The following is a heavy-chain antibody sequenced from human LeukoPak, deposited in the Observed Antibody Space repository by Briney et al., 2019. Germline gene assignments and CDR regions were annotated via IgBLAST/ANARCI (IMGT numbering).Heavy chain of an antibody. CDR3: ARVRGSSWTFNWFDP. Sequence: KASETLSLTCTVSGGSISSSSYYWGWIRQPPGKGLEWIGSIYYSRSTYYNPSLKSRVTISVDTSKNQFSLKLSSVTAADTAVYYCARVRGSSWTFNWFDPWGQGTLVTVSS. J-gene: IGHJ5*02. V-gene: IGHV4-39*07. CDR1: GGSISSSSYY. CDR2: IYYSRST. D-gene: IGHD6-13*01.